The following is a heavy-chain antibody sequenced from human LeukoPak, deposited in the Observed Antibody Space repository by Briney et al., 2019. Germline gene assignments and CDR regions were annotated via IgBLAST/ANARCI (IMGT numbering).Heavy chain of an antibody. CDR3: ARAKGYMTFDP. Sequence: SVKVSCKASGGTFSSYAISWVRQAPGRGLEWMGRIIPILGIANYAQKFQGRVTITADKSTSTAYMELSSLRSEDTAVYYCARAKGYMTFDPWGQGTLVTVSS. D-gene: IGHD6-13*01. CDR2: IIPILGIA. J-gene: IGHJ5*02. CDR1: GGTFSSYA. V-gene: IGHV1-69*04.